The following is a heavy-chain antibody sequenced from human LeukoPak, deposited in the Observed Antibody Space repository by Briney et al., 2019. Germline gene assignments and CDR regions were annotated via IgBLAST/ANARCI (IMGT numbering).Heavy chain of an antibody. D-gene: IGHD1-26*01. V-gene: IGHV4-59*01. Sequence: SETLSLTCTVSGGSISSYYWSWIRQPPGKGLEYIGYIYSSGTTNYNPSLKSRVTISLDTSKSQFSLKLTSVTPADTAVYYCARGGIVGSRTNWFDPWGQGILVTVSS. CDR3: ARGGIVGSRTNWFDP. CDR1: GGSISSYY. J-gene: IGHJ5*02. CDR2: IYSSGTT.